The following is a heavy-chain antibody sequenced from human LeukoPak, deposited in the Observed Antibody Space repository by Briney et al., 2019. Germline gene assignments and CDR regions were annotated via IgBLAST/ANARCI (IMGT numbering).Heavy chain of an antibody. Sequence: SETLSLTCTVSGGSISSYYWSWIRQPPGKGLEWIGYIYYSGSTNYNPSLKSRVTISVDTSKNQFSLKLSSVTAADTAVYYCASPLYGDPSNYYYYGMDVWGQGTTVTVSS. CDR3: ASPLYGDPSNYYYYGMDV. CDR2: IYYSGST. CDR1: GGSISSYY. J-gene: IGHJ6*02. V-gene: IGHV4-59*01. D-gene: IGHD4-17*01.